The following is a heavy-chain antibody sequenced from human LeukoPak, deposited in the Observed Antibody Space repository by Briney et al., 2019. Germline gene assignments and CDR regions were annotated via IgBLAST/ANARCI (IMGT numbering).Heavy chain of an antibody. CDR3: ARVGGTYFDY. V-gene: IGHV3-64*01. CDR1: GFTFSSYA. D-gene: IGHD1-26*01. CDR2: ISSNGGST. Sequence: QSGGSLRLSCAASGFTFSSYAMHWVRHAPGKGLEYVSAISSNGGSTYYANSVKGRFTISRDNSKNTLYLQMGSLRAEDMAVYYCARVGGTYFDYWGQGTLVTVSS. J-gene: IGHJ4*02.